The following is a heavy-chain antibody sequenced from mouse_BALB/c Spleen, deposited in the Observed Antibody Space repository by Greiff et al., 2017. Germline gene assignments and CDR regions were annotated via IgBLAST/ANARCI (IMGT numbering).Heavy chain of an antibody. CDR3: ARARGNYYAMDY. J-gene: IGHJ4*01. D-gene: IGHD2-1*01. CDR2: IDPSDSET. CDR1: GYSFTSYW. Sequence: VQLQQSGPQLVRPGASVKISCKASGYSFTSYWMHWVKQRPGQGLEWIGMIDPSDSETRLNQKFKDKATLTGDKSSSTAYMQLSSPTSEDSAVYYCARARGNYYAMDYWGQGTSVTVSS. V-gene: IGHV1S127*01.